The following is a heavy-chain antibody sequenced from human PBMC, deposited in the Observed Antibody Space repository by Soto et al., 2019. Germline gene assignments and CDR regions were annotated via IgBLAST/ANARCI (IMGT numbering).Heavy chain of an antibody. CDR3: AAGNYYDSSGYYFDYYYYYGMDV. V-gene: IGHV1-58*01. J-gene: IGHJ6*02. Sequence: SVKVSCKASGFTFTSSAVQWVRQARGQRLEWIGWIVVGSGNTNYAQKFQERVTSTRDMSTSTAYMELRSLRSEDTAAYYCAAGNYYDSSGYYFDYYYYYGMDVWGQGTTVTVSS. CDR1: GFTFTSSA. D-gene: IGHD3-22*01. CDR2: IVVGSGNT.